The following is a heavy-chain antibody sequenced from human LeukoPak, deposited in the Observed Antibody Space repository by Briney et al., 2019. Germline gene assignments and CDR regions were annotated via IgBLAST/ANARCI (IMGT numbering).Heavy chain of an antibody. CDR3: TPSADRDY. J-gene: IGHJ4*02. Sequence: GGSLRHSRAPSGFTFSNAWTSAGRHAPEKRLECVGRSKRKTDAVTTDYAAPVKGRFTMSRLHSKNPLYLQMNGLKTEDKGVYYCTPSADRDYWGQGTLVTVSS. V-gene: IGHV3-15*01. CDR1: GFTFSNAW. CDR2: SKRKTDAVTT.